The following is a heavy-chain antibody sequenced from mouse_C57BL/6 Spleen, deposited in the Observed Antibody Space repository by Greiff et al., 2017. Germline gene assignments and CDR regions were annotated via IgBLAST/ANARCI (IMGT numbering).Heavy chain of an antibody. Sequence: EVKLVESGGGLVKPGGSLKLSCAASGFTFSDYGMHWVRQAPEKGLEWVAYISSGSSTIYYADTVKGRFTIARDNAKNTLFLQITSLRSEDTAMYYCASAFYYGNYYAMDYWGQGTSVTVSS. D-gene: IGHD2-1*01. CDR3: ASAFYYGNYYAMDY. J-gene: IGHJ4*01. CDR2: ISSGSSTI. V-gene: IGHV5-17*01. CDR1: GFTFSDYG.